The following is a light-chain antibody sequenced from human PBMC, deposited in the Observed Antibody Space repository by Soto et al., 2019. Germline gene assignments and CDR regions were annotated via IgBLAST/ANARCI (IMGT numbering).Light chain of an antibody. CDR2: DAS. CDR3: QQSNNSPKT. Sequence: EIVMTQSPATLSVSTGETATLSCRASQSVNSNLACYQQKPGQAPRLLISDASTRAACLPARFSGSGSVTEFTLTIRSLLSEDFAVYFCQQSNNSPKTFGQGTKVDI. V-gene: IGKV3-15*01. CDR1: QSVNSN. J-gene: IGKJ1*01.